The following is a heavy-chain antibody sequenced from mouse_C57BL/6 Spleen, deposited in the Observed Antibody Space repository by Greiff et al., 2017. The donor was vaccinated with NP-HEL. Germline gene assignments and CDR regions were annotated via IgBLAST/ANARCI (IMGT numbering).Heavy chain of an antibody. CDR1: GFTFSDYG. D-gene: IGHD1-1*01. Sequence: EVQGVESGGGLVKPGGSLKLSCAASGFTFSDYGMHWVRQAPEKGLEWVAYISSGSSTIYYADTVKGRFTISRDNAKNTLFLQMTSLRSEDTAMYYCARGPFYGSSSYYFDYWGQGTTLTVSS. V-gene: IGHV5-17*01. CDR3: ARGPFYGSSSYYFDY. CDR2: ISSGSSTI. J-gene: IGHJ2*01.